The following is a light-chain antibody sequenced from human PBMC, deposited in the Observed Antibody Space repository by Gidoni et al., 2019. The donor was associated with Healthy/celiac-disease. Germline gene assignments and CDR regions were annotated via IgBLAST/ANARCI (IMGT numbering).Light chain of an antibody. V-gene: IGKV3-20*01. Sequence: EIVLTQSPGILSLSPGERATLSCRASQSVSSSYLAWYQQKPGQAPRLLIYGASSRATGIPDRFSGSGSGTDFTLTISRLEPEDFAVYYCQQYGSRSWTFGQGTKVEIK. CDR3: QQYGSRSWT. CDR1: QSVSSSY. J-gene: IGKJ1*01. CDR2: GAS.